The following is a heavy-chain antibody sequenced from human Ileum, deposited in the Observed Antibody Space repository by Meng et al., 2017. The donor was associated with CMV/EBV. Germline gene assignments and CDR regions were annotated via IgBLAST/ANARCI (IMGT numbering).Heavy chain of an antibody. J-gene: IGHJ4*02. CDR3: RYCTSTSCYNGVTTS. Sequence: GESLKISCAASGISLSRYSMTWVRQALGKGLEWVSSISSISTYIHYADSVKGRFTISRDNAKNSLFLQMNSLRAEDTAVYYCRYCTSTSCYNGVTTSWGKGTLVTVSS. D-gene: IGHD2-2*02. V-gene: IGHV3-21*01. CDR1: GISLSRYS. CDR2: ISSISTYI.